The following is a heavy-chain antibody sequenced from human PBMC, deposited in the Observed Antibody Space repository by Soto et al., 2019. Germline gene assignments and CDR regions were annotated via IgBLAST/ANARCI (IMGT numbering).Heavy chain of an antibody. J-gene: IGHJ4*02. D-gene: IGHD4-17*01. CDR3: ARGRSIFDY. CDR1: GDSISSGDYY. CDR2: VFYSGST. Sequence: PSETLSLTCTVSGDSISSGDYYWSWIRQPPGKGLEWIGFVFYSGSTYYNPSLKSRVSISVDTSKNQFSLKLSSVTAADTAVDYCARGRSIFDYWGLGTLVTVSS. V-gene: IGHV4-30-4*01.